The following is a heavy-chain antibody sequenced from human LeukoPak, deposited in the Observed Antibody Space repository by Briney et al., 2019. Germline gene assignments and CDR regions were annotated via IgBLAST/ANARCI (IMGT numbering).Heavy chain of an antibody. CDR3: AGDCSSTSCSYYFDY. V-gene: IGHV4-4*07. Sequence: PSETLSLTCTVSGGSISSYYWSWIRQPAGKGLEWIGRIYTSGSTNYNPSLKNRVTMSVDTSKNQFSLKLSSVTAADTAVYYCAGDCSSTSCSYYFDYWGQGTLVTVSS. CDR2: IYTSGST. D-gene: IGHD2-2*01. CDR1: GGSISSYY. J-gene: IGHJ4*02.